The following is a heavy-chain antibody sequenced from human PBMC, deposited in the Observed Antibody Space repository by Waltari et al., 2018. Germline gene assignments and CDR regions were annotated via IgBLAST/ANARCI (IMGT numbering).Heavy chain of an antibody. Sequence: VSGGSLSSGGYYWSWIRQHPGKGLEWIGYIYYSGSTYYNPSLKSRVTISVDTSKNQFSLKLSSVTAADTAVYYCARDYPHNDYYGMDVWGQGTTVTVSS. CDR3: ARDYPHNDYYGMDV. D-gene: IGHD2-8*01. J-gene: IGHJ6*02. CDR1: GGSLSSGGYY. V-gene: IGHV4-31*02. CDR2: IYYSGST.